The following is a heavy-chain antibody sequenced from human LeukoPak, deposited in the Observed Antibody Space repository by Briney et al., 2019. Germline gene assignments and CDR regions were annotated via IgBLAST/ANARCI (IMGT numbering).Heavy chain of an antibody. D-gene: IGHD5-12*01. CDR2: INPNSGDT. V-gene: IGHV1-2*02. CDR1: GYTLTGYY. CDR3: AKNPYEYYFDY. J-gene: IGHJ4*02. Sequence: ASAGVSCKASGYTLTGYYMHWLRQAPGQGLGWMGWINPNSGDTNYAQKFQGRVTMTRDTSISTAYMELSRLTSDDTAVYYCAKNPYEYYFDYWGQGTLVTVSS.